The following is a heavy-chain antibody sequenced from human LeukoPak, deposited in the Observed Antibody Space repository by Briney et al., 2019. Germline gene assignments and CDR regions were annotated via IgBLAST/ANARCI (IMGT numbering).Heavy chain of an antibody. J-gene: IGHJ3*02. V-gene: IGHV3-73*01. CDR3: TRHSRDDAFDI. CDR2: IRSKANSYAT. Sequence: GGSLTLSCAASGFTFSGSAMHWVRQASGKGLEWVGRIRSKANSYATAYAASVKGRFTISRDDSRNTAYLQMNSLKTEDTAVYYCTRHSRDDAFDIWGQGTMVTVSS. CDR1: GFTFSGSA.